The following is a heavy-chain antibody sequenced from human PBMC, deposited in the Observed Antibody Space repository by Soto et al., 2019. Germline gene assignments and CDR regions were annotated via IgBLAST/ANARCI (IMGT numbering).Heavy chain of an antibody. J-gene: IGHJ2*01. Sequence: GGSLRLSCAASGFTFSSYAMHWVRQAPGKGLEYVSAISSNGGSTYYANSVKGRFTISRDNSKNTLYLQMGSLRAEDMAVYYCARKYKYQGREGYGSWCFDLWGRGTLVTVS. CDR2: ISSNGGST. CDR1: GFTFSSYA. V-gene: IGHV3-64*01. D-gene: IGHD5-12*01. CDR3: ARKYKYQGREGYGSWCFDL.